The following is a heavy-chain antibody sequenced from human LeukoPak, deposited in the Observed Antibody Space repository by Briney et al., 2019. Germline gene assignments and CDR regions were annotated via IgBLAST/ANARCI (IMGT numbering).Heavy chain of an antibody. CDR3: VRGPSYDC. J-gene: IGHJ4*02. CDR1: GFTFSRYD. D-gene: IGHD1-26*01. V-gene: IGHV3-13*01. CDR2: IGTAGDT. Sequence: PGGSLRLSCAASGFTFSRYDMHWVRQDTGKRLEWVSAIGTAGDTYYPGSVKGRFIISREDAKNSLYLQMNSLRAGDTAVYYCVRGPSYDCWGQGTLVTVSS.